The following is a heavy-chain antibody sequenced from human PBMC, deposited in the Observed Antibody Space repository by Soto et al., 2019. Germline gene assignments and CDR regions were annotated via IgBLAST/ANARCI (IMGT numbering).Heavy chain of an antibody. J-gene: IGHJ4*02. V-gene: IGHV4-4*02. CDR1: GGSISSSSW. D-gene: IGHD5-12*01. Sequence: PSETLSLTCAASGGSISSSSWWSWVRQPPGKGLEWIEEIFHSGTTKYNPSLKSRVTISVDKSANQFSLKLNSVTAADTAVYYCARRDIVATIKGDYWGQGTLVTVSS. CDR2: IFHSGTT. CDR3: ARRDIVATIKGDY.